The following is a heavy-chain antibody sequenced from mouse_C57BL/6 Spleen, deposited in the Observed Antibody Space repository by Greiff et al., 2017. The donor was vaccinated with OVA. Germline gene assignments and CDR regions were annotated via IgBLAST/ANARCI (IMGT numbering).Heavy chain of an antibody. CDR3: ARAESIQLSWFAY. Sequence: VQLQQSGAELVRPGASVKLSCKASGYTFTDYYINWVKQRPGQGLEWIARIYPGSGNTYYNEKFKGKATLTAEKSSSTAYMQLSSLTSEDSAVYFCARAESIQLSWFAYWGKGTLVTVSA. CDR1: GYTFTDYY. D-gene: IGHD1-3*01. V-gene: IGHV1-76*01. J-gene: IGHJ3*01. CDR2: IYPGSGNT.